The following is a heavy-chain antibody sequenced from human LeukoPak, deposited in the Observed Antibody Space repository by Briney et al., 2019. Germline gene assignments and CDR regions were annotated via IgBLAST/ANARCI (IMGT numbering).Heavy chain of an antibody. CDR1: GFTFSSYW. V-gene: IGHV3-7*01. CDR2: IKQDGSEK. D-gene: IGHD5-24*01. CDR3: AGTEIPLYYFDY. Sequence: GGSLRLSCAASGFTFSSYWMSWVRQAPGEGLEWVANIKQDGSEKYYVDSVKDRFTISRDNAKNSLYLQMNSLRAEDTAVYYCAGTEIPLYYFDYWGQGTLVTVSS. J-gene: IGHJ4*02.